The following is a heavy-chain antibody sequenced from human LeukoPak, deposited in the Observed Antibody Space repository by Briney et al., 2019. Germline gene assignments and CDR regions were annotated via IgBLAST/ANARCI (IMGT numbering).Heavy chain of an antibody. Sequence: PSETLSLTCTASGGSISSYYWSWIRQPPGKGLEWIGYIYYSGSTNYNPSLKSRVTISVDTSKNQFSLKLSSVTAADTAVYYCAREEYYYGSGGQAPVYWYFDLWGRGTLVTVSS. V-gene: IGHV4-59*01. CDR2: IYYSGST. D-gene: IGHD3-10*01. CDR1: GGSISSYY. CDR3: AREEYYYGSGGQAPVYWYFDL. J-gene: IGHJ2*01.